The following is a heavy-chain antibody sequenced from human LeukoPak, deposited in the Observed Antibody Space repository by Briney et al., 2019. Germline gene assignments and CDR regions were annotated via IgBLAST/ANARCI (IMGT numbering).Heavy chain of an antibody. CDR1: GFTFSTYT. V-gene: IGHV3-48*02. Sequence: GGSLRLSCAASGFTFSTYTMNWVRQAPGKGLEWISSISSTTSTIYYADSVKGRFTISRDNAKNSLYLQMNSLRDEDTAVYYCAKGGDYGDYYPADWGQGTLVTVSS. CDR3: AKGGDYGDYYPAD. D-gene: IGHD4-17*01. J-gene: IGHJ4*02. CDR2: ISSTTSTI.